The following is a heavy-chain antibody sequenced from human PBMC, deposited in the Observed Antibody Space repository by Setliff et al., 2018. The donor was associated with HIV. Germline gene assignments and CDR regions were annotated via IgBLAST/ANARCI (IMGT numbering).Heavy chain of an antibody. CDR3: ARPHSGRGGGAYFDP. CDR1: GVSTISSSSSYY. J-gene: IGHJ5*02. D-gene: IGHD6-19*01. Sequence: PSETLSLTCIVSGVSTISSSSSYYWGWIRQAPGKGLEWSGNILDGRVTFFNPSLRGRVTISVDASKNQVSLNLRSVTAADSAVYHCARPHSGRGGGAYFDPWGQGILVTVSS. V-gene: IGHV4-39*01. CDR2: ILDGRVT.